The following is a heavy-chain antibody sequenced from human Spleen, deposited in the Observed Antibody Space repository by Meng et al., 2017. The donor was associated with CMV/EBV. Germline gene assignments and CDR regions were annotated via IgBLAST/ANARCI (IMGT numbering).Heavy chain of an antibody. CDR3: ARGAWLVSSFDY. CDR2: IYYSGST. D-gene: IGHD3-22*01. CDR1: GGSMSSSSYY. J-gene: IGHJ4*02. Sequence: LPRAGAGPGPGNPWGPRSPPRTFSGGSMSSSSYYWGWIRQPPGKGLEWIGSIYYSGSTYYNPSLKSRVTISVDTSKNQFSLKLSSVTAADTAVYYCARGAWLVSSFDYWGQGTLVTVSS. V-gene: IGHV4-39*07.